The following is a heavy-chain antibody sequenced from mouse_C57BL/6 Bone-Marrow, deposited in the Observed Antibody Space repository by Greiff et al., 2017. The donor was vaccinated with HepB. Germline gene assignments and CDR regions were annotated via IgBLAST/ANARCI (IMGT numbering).Heavy chain of an antibody. CDR3: AKNKNSWWYFDV. Sequence: VQRVESGPGLVQPSQSLSITCTVSGFSLTSYGVHWVRQSPGKGLEWLGVIWRGGSTDYNAAFMSRLSITKDNSKSQVFFKMNSLQADDTAIYYCAKNKNSWWYFDVWGTGTTVTVSS. V-gene: IGHV2-5*01. J-gene: IGHJ1*03. CDR1: GFSLTSYG. CDR2: IWRGGST.